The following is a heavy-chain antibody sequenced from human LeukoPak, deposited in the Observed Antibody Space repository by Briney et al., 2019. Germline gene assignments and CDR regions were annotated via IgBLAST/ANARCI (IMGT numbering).Heavy chain of an antibody. CDR2: INHSGST. CDR3: ARGRGWLQSTPFDY. CDR1: GGSFSGYY. J-gene: IGHJ4*02. Sequence: SETLSLTCAVYGGSFSGYYWSWIRQPPGKGLEWIGEINHSGSTNYNPSLKSRVTISVDTSKNQFSLKLSSVTAADTAVYYCARGRGWLQSTPFDYWGQGTLVTVSS. D-gene: IGHD5-24*01. V-gene: IGHV4-34*01.